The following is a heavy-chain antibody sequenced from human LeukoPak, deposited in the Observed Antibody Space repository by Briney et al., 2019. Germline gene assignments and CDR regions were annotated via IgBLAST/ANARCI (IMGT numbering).Heavy chain of an antibody. CDR2: IYHSGST. J-gene: IGHJ2*01. V-gene: IGHV4-30-2*01. D-gene: IGHD1-14*01. Sequence: SETLSLTCAVSGGSISSGGYSWSWIRQPPGKGLEWIGYIYHSGSTYYNPSLKSRVTISVDRSKNQSSLKLSSVTAADTAVYYCARDRGPGYFDLWGRGTLVTVSS. CDR3: ARDRGPGYFDL. CDR1: GGSISSGGYS.